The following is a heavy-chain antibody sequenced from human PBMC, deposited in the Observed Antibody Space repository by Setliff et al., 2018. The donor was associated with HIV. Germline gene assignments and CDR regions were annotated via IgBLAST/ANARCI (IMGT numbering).Heavy chain of an antibody. V-gene: IGHV4-61*02. CDR3: AGDYAGSGRPFDY. D-gene: IGHD6-19*01. Sequence: SETLSLTCTVSGDSVRSSRYYWSWIRQPAGMGLEWIGRFDSSGGTDYNPSLKSRVTISKDTSKNQLPLKLTSVTAADTAVYFCAGDYAGSGRPFDYWGQGTLVTVSS. CDR1: GDSVRSSRYY. CDR2: FDSSGGT. J-gene: IGHJ4*02.